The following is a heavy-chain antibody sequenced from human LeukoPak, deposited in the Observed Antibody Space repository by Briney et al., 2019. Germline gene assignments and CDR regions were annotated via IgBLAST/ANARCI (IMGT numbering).Heavy chain of an antibody. Sequence: GGSLRLSCAASGFTLDNYGMSWVRQAPGKGLEWVSGINWNGGSTGYADSVKGRFTISRDNAKNSLYLQMNSLRAEHTALYYCAREEEQYYYDSSGSAFDIWGQGTMVTVSS. CDR3: AREEEQYYYDSSGSAFDI. D-gene: IGHD3-22*01. V-gene: IGHV3-20*04. CDR1: GFTLDNYG. CDR2: INWNGGST. J-gene: IGHJ3*02.